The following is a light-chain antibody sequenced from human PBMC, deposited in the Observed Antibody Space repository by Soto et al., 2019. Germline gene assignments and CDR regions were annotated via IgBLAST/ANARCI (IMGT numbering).Light chain of an antibody. V-gene: IGLV1-44*01. CDR2: SNN. CDR1: SSNIGSNT. Sequence: QSVLTQPPSASGTPGQRVTISCSGSSSNIGSNTVNWYQQLPGTAPKLLIYSNNQRPSGVPDRFSGSKSSTSASLAISGLQSEDEADYYCAAWEDSLNGWVFGGGTKLTVL. J-gene: IGLJ3*02. CDR3: AAWEDSLNGWV.